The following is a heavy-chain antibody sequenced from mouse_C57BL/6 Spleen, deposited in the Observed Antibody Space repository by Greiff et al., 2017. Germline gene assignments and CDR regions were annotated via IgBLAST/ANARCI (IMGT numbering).Heavy chain of an antibody. J-gene: IGHJ4*01. V-gene: IGHV1-53*01. Sequence: VQLQQPGTELVKPGASVKLSCKASGYTFTSYWMNWVKQRPGQGLEWIGNINPSNGGTNYNEKFKSKATLTVDKSSSTAYMQLSSLTSEDSAVXYCARGGSPYAMDYWGQGTSVTVSS. CDR3: ARGGSPYAMDY. CDR1: GYTFTSYW. CDR2: INPSNGGT.